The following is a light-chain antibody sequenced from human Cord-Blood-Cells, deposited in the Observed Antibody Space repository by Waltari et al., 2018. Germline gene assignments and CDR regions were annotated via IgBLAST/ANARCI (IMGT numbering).Light chain of an antibody. CDR1: LSVLYSSNNKNY. CDR2: WAS. Sequence: DIVMTQSPDSLAVSLGERATINCKSSLSVLYSSNNKNYLAWYQQKPGQPPKLLIYWASTRESGVPDRFSVSGSGTDFTLTISSLQAEDVAVYYCQQYYSTPPEKITFGPGTKVDIK. V-gene: IGKV4-1*01. CDR3: QQYYSTPPEKIT. J-gene: IGKJ3*01.